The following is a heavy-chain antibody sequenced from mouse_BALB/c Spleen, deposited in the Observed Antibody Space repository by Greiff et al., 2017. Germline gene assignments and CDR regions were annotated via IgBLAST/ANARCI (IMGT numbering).Heavy chain of an antibody. Sequence: EVKVVESGGGLVQPGGSLKLSCAASGFTFSSYTMSWVRQTPEKRLEWVAYISNGGGSTYYPDTVKGRFTISRDNAKNTLYLQMSSLKSEDTAMYYCARRGIYYDYDGYFDYWGQGTTLTVSS. J-gene: IGHJ2*01. CDR3: ARRGIYYDYDGYFDY. D-gene: IGHD2-4*01. V-gene: IGHV5-12-2*01. CDR2: ISNGGGST. CDR1: GFTFSSYT.